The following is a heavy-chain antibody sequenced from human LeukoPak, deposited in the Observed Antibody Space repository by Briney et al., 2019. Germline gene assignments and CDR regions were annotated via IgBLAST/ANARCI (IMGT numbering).Heavy chain of an antibody. V-gene: IGHV3-74*01. Sequence: GSLRLSCAASGFTLSSYWMHWVRQAPGKGLVWVSRINSDESTYADSVKGRFTISRDNAKNTLYLQMNSLRAEDTAVYYCARDRLDRNYYYGLDVWGQGTTVTVSS. J-gene: IGHJ6*02. CDR1: GFTLSSYW. D-gene: IGHD2-2*03. CDR3: ARDRLDRNYYYGLDV. CDR2: INSDES.